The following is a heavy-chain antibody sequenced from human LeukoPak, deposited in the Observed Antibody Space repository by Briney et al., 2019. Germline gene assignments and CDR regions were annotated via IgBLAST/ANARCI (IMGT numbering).Heavy chain of an antibody. CDR1: GYTFTSYG. D-gene: IGHD6-6*01. V-gene: IGHV1-18*01. CDR3: AREVAARDFRGPSFGY. Sequence: ASVKVSCKASGYTFTSYGISWVRQAPGQGLEWMGWISAYNGNTNYAQKLQGRVTMTTDTSTSTAYMELRSLRSDDTAVYYCAREVAARDFRGPSFGYWGRGTLATVSS. J-gene: IGHJ4*02. CDR2: ISAYNGNT.